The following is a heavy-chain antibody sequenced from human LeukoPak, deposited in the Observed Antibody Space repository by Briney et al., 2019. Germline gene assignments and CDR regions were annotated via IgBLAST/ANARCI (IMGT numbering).Heavy chain of an antibody. CDR1: GFTFTNYA. J-gene: IGHJ4*02. CDR2: ITGSGGSP. CDR3: AKATYSGSFPYLDY. D-gene: IGHD1-26*01. Sequence: PGGSLRLSCAASGFTFTNYAMSWVRQAPGKGLEWVSAITGSGGSPYYGDSVKGRFSISRDNSKSTLDLQMRSLRGEDTAVYYCAKATYSGSFPYLDYWGQGTLVTVSS. V-gene: IGHV3-23*01.